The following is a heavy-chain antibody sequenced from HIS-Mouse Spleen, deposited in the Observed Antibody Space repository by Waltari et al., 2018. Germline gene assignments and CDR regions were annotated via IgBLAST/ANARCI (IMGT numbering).Heavy chain of an antibody. Sequence: QLQLQESGPGLVKPSETLSLTCTVSGCSISSSSYYWGWIRQPPGKGLEWMGSIHYSGTTYSNRSLKSRVTISVDTSKNQFSLKLSSVTAADTAVYYCAREIPYSSSWYDWYFDLWGRGTLVTVSS. D-gene: IGHD6-13*01. CDR1: GCSISSSSYY. CDR3: AREIPYSSSWYDWYFDL. CDR2: IHYSGTT. V-gene: IGHV4-39*07. J-gene: IGHJ2*01.